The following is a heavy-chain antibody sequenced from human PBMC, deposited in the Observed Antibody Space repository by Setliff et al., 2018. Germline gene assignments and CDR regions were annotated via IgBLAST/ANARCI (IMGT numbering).Heavy chain of an antibody. D-gene: IGHD2-8*01. V-gene: IGHV3-23*01. J-gene: IGHJ4*02. CDR2: ISGNDGRT. CDR3: AKDGIALMVYAILADC. CDR1: GFTFSNYA. Sequence: GSLRLSCAASGFTFSNYAMSWVRQAPGKGLEWVSTISGNDGRTYYADSVQGRFTISRDNSKNTLYLQMNSLSAEDTAVYYCAKDGIALMVYAILADCWGQGTLVTVSS.